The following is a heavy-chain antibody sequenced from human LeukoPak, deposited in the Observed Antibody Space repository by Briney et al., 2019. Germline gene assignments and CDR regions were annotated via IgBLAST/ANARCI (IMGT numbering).Heavy chain of an antibody. Sequence: GGSLRLSCAASGFTFDDYAMHWVRQAPGEGLEWVSGISWNSGSIGYADSVKGRFTISRDNAKNSLYLQMNSLRAEDTAVYYCARVAIAVAGNSDYYYYYYMDVWGKGTTVTVSS. CDR3: ARVAIAVAGNSDYYYYYYMDV. CDR1: GFTFDDYA. J-gene: IGHJ6*03. D-gene: IGHD6-19*01. CDR2: ISWNSGSI. V-gene: IGHV3-9*01.